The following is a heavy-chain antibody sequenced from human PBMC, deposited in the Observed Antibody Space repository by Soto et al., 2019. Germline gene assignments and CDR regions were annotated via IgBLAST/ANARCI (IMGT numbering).Heavy chain of an antibody. CDR1: GGTFSSYT. CDR2: IIPGLDIE. CDR3: AGLTETGTTAYDY. Sequence: QVQLVQSGADVKKPGSSVKVSCKVSGGTFSSYTISWVRQAPGQGLEWMGRIIPGLDIEKYAQKFQGRVTITADKSTSTAYMELVSLRSEDTAVYYCAGLTETGTTAYDYWDQGTLVNVSS. V-gene: IGHV1-69*02. D-gene: IGHD1-7*01. J-gene: IGHJ4*02.